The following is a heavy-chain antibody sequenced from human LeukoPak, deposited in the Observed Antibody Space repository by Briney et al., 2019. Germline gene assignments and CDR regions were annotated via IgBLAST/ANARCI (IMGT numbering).Heavy chain of an antibody. D-gene: IGHD6-19*01. J-gene: IGHJ4*02. CDR3: AKVRSSGWLVRVTDFDY. V-gene: IGHV3-23*01. CDR1: GFTFSSYA. Sequence: GGSLRLSCAASGFTFSSYAMSWVRQAPGKGLEWVSTISIRGGSTYYADSVKGRFTISRANTKNTLYLQMNSLRAEDRAVYYCAKVRSSGWLVRVTDFDYWGQGTLVTVSS. CDR2: ISIRGGST.